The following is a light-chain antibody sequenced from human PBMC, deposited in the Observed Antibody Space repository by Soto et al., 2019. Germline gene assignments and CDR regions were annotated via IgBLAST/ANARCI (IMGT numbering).Light chain of an antibody. J-gene: IGKJ1*01. V-gene: IGKV3-20*01. CDR3: QQYDSSPRT. CDR2: GAS. CDR1: QSVSSY. Sequence: LTQSPATLSLSPGERATLSRRASQSVSSYLAWYQQKPGQAPRLLIYGASNRATGIPARFSGSGSGTDFTLTINRLEPEDFAVYYCQQYDSSPRTFGQGTKVDIK.